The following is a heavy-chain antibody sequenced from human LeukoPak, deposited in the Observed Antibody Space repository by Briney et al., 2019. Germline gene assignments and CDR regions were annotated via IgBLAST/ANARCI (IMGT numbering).Heavy chain of an antibody. CDR2: IYSDGST. CDR3: ARDLGYCSGGSCYVGYFDY. CDR1: GFTVSSNY. D-gene: IGHD2-15*01. V-gene: IGHV3-66*01. J-gene: IGHJ4*02. Sequence: QAGGSLKLSCAASGFTVSSNYMSWVRQAPGKGLEWVSLIYSDGSTYYADSVKGRFTISRDNSKNTLYLQMNSLRAEDTAVYYCARDLGYCSGGSCYVGYFDYWGQGTLVTVSS.